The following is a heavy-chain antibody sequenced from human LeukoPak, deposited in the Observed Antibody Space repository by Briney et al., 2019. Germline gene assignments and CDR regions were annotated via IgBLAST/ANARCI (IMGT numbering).Heavy chain of an antibody. V-gene: IGHV4-34*01. CDR3: ARVTGSTTYSSSWTNWFDP. CDR1: GGSFSGYY. J-gene: IGHJ5*02. Sequence: KPSETLSLTCAVYGGSFSGYYWSWIRKPPGQGLEWIGEINHSGSTNYNPSLKSRVTISVDTSKNQFSLKLSSVTAADTAVYYCARVTGSTTYSSSWTNWFDPWGQGTLVTVSS. D-gene: IGHD6-13*01. CDR2: INHSGST.